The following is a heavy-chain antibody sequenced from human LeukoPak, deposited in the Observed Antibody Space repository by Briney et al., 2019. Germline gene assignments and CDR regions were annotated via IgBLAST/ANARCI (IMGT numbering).Heavy chain of an antibody. CDR1: GGSFSGYY. CDR3: AAAVQYSSGWYRPKYGMDV. Sequence: SETLSPTCPVSGGSFSGYYWSWIRQPPGKGLHSIGEINHSGSTNYNPSLKSRVTISVDTSKNQFSLKLSSVTAADTAVYYCAAAVQYSSGWYRPKYGMDVWGKGTTVTVSS. J-gene: IGHJ6*04. CDR2: INHSGST. V-gene: IGHV4-34*01. D-gene: IGHD6-19*01.